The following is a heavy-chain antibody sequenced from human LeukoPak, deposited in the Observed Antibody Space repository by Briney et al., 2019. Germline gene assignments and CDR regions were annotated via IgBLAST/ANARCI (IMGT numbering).Heavy chain of an antibody. J-gene: IGHJ6*02. CDR2: IYYSGST. Sequence: SETLSLTCTVSGGSISSSSYSWGWIRQPPGKGLEWIGSIYYSGSTSYNPSLKSRVTISVDTSKNQFSLKLSSVTAADTAGYYCAREQLVPPPGVDYYYXMDVWGQGTTVTVSS. CDR3: AREQLVPPPGVDYYYXMDV. D-gene: IGHD6-6*01. CDR1: GGSISSSSYS. V-gene: IGHV4-39*02.